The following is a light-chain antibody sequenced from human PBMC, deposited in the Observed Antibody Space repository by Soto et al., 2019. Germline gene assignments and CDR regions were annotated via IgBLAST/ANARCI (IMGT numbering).Light chain of an antibody. V-gene: IGLV2-14*01. J-gene: IGLJ3*02. CDR2: VVS. CDR1: SSDIGAYNS. Sequence: QSALAQPASVSGSPGQSITISCTGTSSDIGAYNSVSWYQQHPGQVPQLMIYVVSNRPSGVSNRFSGSKSGNTASLTISGLQAEDETDYYCSSYTSTGAWVFGGGTKLTVL. CDR3: SSYTSTGAWV.